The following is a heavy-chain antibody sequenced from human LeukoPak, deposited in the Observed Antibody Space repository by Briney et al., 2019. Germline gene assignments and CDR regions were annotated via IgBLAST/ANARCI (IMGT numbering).Heavy chain of an antibody. CDR1: GYTLTELS. CDR2: FDPEDGET. Sequence: ASVKVSCKVSGYTLTELSMHWVRQAPGKGLEWMGGFDPEDGETIYAQKFQGRVTMTEDTSTDTAYMELSSLRSEDTAVYYCATGPVLEWLSTIDYWGQGTLVTVSS. J-gene: IGHJ4*02. V-gene: IGHV1-24*01. D-gene: IGHD3-3*01. CDR3: ATGPVLEWLSTIDY.